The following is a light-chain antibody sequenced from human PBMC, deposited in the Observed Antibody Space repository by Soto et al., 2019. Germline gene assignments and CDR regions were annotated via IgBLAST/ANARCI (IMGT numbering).Light chain of an antibody. CDR1: QNVANY. V-gene: IGKV3-11*01. Sequence: EIVLTQSPATLSLSPGERATLSCRASQNVANYSDWYQQKAGLAPRLLTYESSNRATGIAARFSGSGSGTEFTLTISSLQSEDFAVYYCQQSSSSPITFGQGTRLEI. J-gene: IGKJ5*01. CDR2: ESS. CDR3: QQSSSSPIT.